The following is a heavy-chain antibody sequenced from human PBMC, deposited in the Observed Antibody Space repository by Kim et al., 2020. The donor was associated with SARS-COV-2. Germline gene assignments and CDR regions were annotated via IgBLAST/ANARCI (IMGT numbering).Heavy chain of an antibody. Sequence: SETLSLTCTVSGGSFNSGDYYWTWIRQHPGEGLEWIGSIHHSGTTYYNPSLESRVVISLNTSKKQFSLTVRSVTAADTAFYYCARARPAYRTAPSSGLDVWGLGTTVTVSS. CDR3: ARARPAYRTAPSSGLDV. J-gene: IGHJ6*02. CDR1: GGSFNSGDYY. D-gene: IGHD3-16*02. CDR2: IHHSGTT. V-gene: IGHV4-31*03.